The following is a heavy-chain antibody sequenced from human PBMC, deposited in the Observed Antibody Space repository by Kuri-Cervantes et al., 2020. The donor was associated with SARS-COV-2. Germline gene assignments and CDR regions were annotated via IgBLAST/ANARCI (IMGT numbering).Heavy chain of an antibody. CDR2: IHYSGST. Sequence: SETLSLTCTVSGGTISSYYWSWIRQPPGKGLEWIGYIHYSGSTNYNPSLKSRVTISVDTSKNQFSLKLSSVTAADTAVYYCARVVPAAISFFDIWGQGTMVTVSS. V-gene: IGHV4-59*12. D-gene: IGHD2-2*01. CDR1: GGTISSYY. CDR3: ARVVPAAISFFDI. J-gene: IGHJ3*02.